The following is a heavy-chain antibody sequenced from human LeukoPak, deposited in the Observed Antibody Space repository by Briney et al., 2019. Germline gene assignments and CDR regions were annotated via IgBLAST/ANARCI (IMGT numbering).Heavy chain of an antibody. D-gene: IGHD3-22*01. Sequence: GGSLRLSCAASGFPLSNYWMHWVRQAPGKGLMWVSRIQSDGSTTTYAESVRGRFTISRDNAKNSLYLQMNSLRAEDTAVYYCARGAYDSSGYYYREFDYWGQGTLVTVSS. CDR2: IQSDGSTT. CDR3: ARGAYDSSGYYYREFDY. CDR1: GFPLSNYW. J-gene: IGHJ4*02. V-gene: IGHV3-74*01.